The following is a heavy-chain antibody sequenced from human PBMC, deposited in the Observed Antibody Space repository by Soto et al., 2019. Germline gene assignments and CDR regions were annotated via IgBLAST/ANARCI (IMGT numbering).Heavy chain of an antibody. D-gene: IGHD3-22*01. CDR1: GFTVSSNY. CDR2: IYSGGST. CDR3: ARDLDTGYYDSSGYRGGDY. Sequence: EVQLVESGGGLIQPGGSLRLSCAASGFTVSSNYMSWVRQAPGKGLEWVSVIYSGGSTYYADSVKGRFTISRDNSKNTLYLQMNSLRAEDTAVHYCARDLDTGYYDSSGYRGGDYWGQGTLVTVSS. V-gene: IGHV3-53*01. J-gene: IGHJ4*02.